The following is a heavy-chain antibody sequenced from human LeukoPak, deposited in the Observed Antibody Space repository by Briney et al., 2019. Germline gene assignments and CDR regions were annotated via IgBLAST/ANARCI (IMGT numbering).Heavy chain of an antibody. CDR1: GFTFSSYW. CDR3: ASIYYYGSGSYLPFDY. CDR2: IKQDGSEK. Sequence: GGSLRLSCAASGFTFSSYWMSWVRQAPGKGLEWVANIKQDGSEKYYVDSVKGRFTISRDNAKNSLYLQMNSLRAEDTAVYYCASIYYYGSGSYLPFDYWGQGTLVTVSS. V-gene: IGHV3-7*03. D-gene: IGHD3-10*01. J-gene: IGHJ4*02.